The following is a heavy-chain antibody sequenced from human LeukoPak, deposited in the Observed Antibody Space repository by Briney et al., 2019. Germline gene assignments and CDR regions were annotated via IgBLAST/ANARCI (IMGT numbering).Heavy chain of an antibody. D-gene: IGHD3-9*01. CDR2: IHYSGST. J-gene: IGHJ4*02. V-gene: IGHV4-39*01. CDR1: GGSISSSNYY. Sequence: SETLSLTCTVSGGSISSSNYYWAWIRQPPGRGLEWIGNIHYSGSTYYNASLNSRITMSIDTSKNRFSLRLSSVTAADTAVFFCARLPERSDLLPSYANSFDWWGQGTLVTVSS. CDR3: ARLPERSDLLPSYANSFDW.